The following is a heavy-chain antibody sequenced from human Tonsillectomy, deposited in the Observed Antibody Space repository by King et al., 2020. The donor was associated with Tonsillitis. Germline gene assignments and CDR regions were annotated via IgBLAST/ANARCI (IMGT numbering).Heavy chain of an antibody. CDR3: AKGWGSSSGWLSYYYYYMDV. V-gene: IGHV3-43*02. CDR1: GFTFDDYA. Sequence: EVQLVESGGGVVQPGGSLRLSCAASGFTFDDYAMHWVRQAPGKGLEWVSLISGDGGSTYYADSVKGRFTISRDNSKNSLYLQMNSLRTEDTALYYCAKGWGSSSGWLSYYYYYMDVWGKGTTVTVSS. CDR2: ISGDGGST. J-gene: IGHJ6*03. D-gene: IGHD6-19*01.